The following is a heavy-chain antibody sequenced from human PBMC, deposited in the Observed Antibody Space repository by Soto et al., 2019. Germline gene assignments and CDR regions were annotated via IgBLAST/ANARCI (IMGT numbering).Heavy chain of an antibody. D-gene: IGHD2-15*01. J-gene: IGHJ5*02. CDR3: ARDQARNQAPYCSGGSCYWDWFDP. CDR2: IIPIFGTA. Sequence: SVKVSCKASGGTFSSYAISWVRQAPGQGLEWMGGIIPIFGTANYAQKFQGRVTITADESTSTAYMELSSLRSEDTAVYYCARDQARNQAPYCSGGSCYWDWFDPWGQGTLVTVSS. V-gene: IGHV1-69*13. CDR1: GGTFSSYA.